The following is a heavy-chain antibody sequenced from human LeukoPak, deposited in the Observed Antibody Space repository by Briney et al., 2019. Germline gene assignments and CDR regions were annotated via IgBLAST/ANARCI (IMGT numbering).Heavy chain of an antibody. Sequence: SGTLSLTCAVSGGSISSSNWWSWVRQPPGKGLEWIGEIYHSGSTNYNPSLKSRVTISEDPSKNQFSLKLRSVTAADTAVYYCAREDGTAMDNAFDIWSQGTMVTVSS. CDR3: AREDGTAMDNAFDI. CDR1: GGSISSSNW. V-gene: IGHV4-4*02. CDR2: IYHSGST. J-gene: IGHJ3*02. D-gene: IGHD5-18*01.